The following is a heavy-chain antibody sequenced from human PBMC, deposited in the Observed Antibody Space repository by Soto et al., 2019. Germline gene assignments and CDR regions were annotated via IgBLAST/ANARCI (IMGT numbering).Heavy chain of an antibody. D-gene: IGHD6-13*01. CDR2: IYHSGRT. Sequence: QVQLQESGPGLVKPSQTLSLTCTVSGGSISSGGYYWSWIRQHPGKGLEWIGYIYHSGRTYYNPSLKSRVTMSVDTSKNQFSLKLSSVTAADTAVYYCAREGLGSYSSSWYWCDPWGQGTLVTVSS. CDR1: GGSISSGGYY. CDR3: AREGLGSYSSSWYWCDP. V-gene: IGHV4-31*03. J-gene: IGHJ5*02.